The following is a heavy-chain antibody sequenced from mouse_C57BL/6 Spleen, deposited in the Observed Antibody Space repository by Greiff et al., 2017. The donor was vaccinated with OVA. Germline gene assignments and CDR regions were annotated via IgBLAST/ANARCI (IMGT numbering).Heavy chain of an antibody. J-gene: IGHJ1*03. Sequence: EVQLQQSGPELVKPGASVKISCKASGYTFTDYSMNWVKQSHGKSLEWIGDINPNNGGTSYNQKFKGKATLTVDKSSSTAYMERRSLTSEDSAVYYCASFLYGSRYWYFDVWGTGTTVTVSS. CDR1: GYTFTDYS. V-gene: IGHV1-26*01. CDR2: INPNNGGT. CDR3: ASFLYGSRYWYFDV. D-gene: IGHD1-1*01.